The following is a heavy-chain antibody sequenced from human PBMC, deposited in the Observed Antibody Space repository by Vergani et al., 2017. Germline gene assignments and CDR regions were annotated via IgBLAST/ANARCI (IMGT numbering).Heavy chain of an antibody. CDR2: VFRNGNV. CDR3: ARDFGGEWYFDL. D-gene: IGHD4-23*01. J-gene: IGHJ2*01. V-gene: IGHV4-4*08. CDR1: GPSIDSFY. Sequence: VLLQEPGPGLVRPSETLSLKCSVSGPSIDSFYWSWIRQSPGKGLEWIGYVFRNGNVNYNPSFNFRVAIDTSNNELSLRVISVTAVDTAVYYCARDFGGEWYFDLWGRGATVTVSS.